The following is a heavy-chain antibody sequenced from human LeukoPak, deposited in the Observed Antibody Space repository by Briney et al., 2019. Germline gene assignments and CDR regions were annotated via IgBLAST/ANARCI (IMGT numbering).Heavy chain of an antibody. CDR2: MNPNSGNT. CDR1: GYTFTSYD. D-gene: IGHD3-22*01. CDR3: ARGGIEYFYDSSAGA. V-gene: IGHV1-8*01. Sequence: ASVKVSCKASGYTFTSYDINWVRQATGQGLEWMGWMNPNSGNTGYAQKFQGRVTMTRNTSISTAYMELSSLRSEDTAVYYCARGGIEYFYDSSAGAWGQGTLVTVSS. J-gene: IGHJ5*02.